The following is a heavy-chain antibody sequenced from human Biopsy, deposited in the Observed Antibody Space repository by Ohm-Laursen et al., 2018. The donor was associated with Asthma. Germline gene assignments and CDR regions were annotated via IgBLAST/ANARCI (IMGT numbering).Heavy chain of an antibody. CDR2: INSVFGTT. V-gene: IGHV1-69*13. CDR3: ARKAGSCISRTCYSLDF. D-gene: IGHD2-2*01. J-gene: IGHJ4*02. Sequence: ASVKVSCKSLGGTFNTYVIGWVRQAPGQGLEWKGGINSVFGTTTYPQKFQDRVAITADDSTSTVYMELSSLRSEDTAVYYCARKAGSCISRTCYSLDFWGQGTLVTVSS. CDR1: GGTFNTYV.